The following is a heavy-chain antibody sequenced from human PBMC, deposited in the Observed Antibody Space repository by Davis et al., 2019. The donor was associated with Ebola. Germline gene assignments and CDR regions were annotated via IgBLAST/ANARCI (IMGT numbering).Heavy chain of an antibody. CDR1: GGSFSGYY. CDR3: AREWGDWNDRFDP. J-gene: IGHJ5*02. CDR2: INHSGST. V-gene: IGHV4-34*01. D-gene: IGHD1-1*01. Sequence: PSETLSLTCAVYGGSFSGYYWSWIRQPPGKGLEWIGEINHSGSTNYNPSLKSRVTISVDTSKNQFSLKLSSVTAADTAVYYCAREWGDWNDRFDPWGQGTLVTVSS.